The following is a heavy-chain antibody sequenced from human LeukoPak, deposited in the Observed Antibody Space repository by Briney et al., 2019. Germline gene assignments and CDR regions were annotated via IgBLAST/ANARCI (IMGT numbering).Heavy chain of an antibody. J-gene: IGHJ4*02. CDR1: GFTFSTYA. CDR3: ARGRQREPYDY. Sequence: GGSLRLSCAASGFTFSTYAIHWVRQAPGKGVEYVSGFSSNGGSTYYANSVKGRFTISRDNSKNTLYLQMGSLGAEDMGVYYCARGRQREPYDYWGQGTLVTVSS. D-gene: IGHD1-26*01. CDR2: FSSNGGST. V-gene: IGHV3-64*01.